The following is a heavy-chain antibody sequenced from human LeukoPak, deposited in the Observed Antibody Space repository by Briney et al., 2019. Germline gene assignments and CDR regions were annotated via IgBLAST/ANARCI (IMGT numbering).Heavy chain of an antibody. CDR3: ARDGYYGPFHY. V-gene: IGHV4-31*03. D-gene: IGHD3-10*01. J-gene: IGHJ4*02. CDR1: GGSISSGGYY. Sequence: SETLSLTCTVSGGSISSGGYYWSWIRQHPGTGLEWIGYIYYSGSTYYNPSLKSRVTISVDTSKNQFSLKLSSVTAADTAVYYCARDGYYGPFHYWGQGTLVTVSS. CDR2: IYYSGST.